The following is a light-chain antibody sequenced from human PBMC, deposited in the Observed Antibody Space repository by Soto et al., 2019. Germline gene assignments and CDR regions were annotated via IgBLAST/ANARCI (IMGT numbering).Light chain of an antibody. J-gene: IGLJ2*01. Sequence: QSALTQPPSASGTPGQRVTISCSGSSSNIGSKTVNWYQQVPGTAPKLLIYTNSQRPSGVPDRFSGSKSGTSASLAISGLQSEDEADYYCAAWDDSLDGVVFGGGTKLTVL. CDR2: TNS. CDR1: SSNIGSKT. V-gene: IGLV1-44*01. CDR3: AAWDDSLDGVV.